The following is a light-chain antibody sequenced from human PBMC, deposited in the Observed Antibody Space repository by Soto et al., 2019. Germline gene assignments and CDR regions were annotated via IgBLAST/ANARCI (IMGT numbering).Light chain of an antibody. CDR1: QSVSNNY. V-gene: IGKV3-20*01. CDR3: QHYGSSPPVYT. J-gene: IGKJ2*01. Sequence: IVLTQSPGTLSLSPGERATLSCRASQSVSNNYLALYQQRPGQAPRVLMYGASIRATGMPDRFSGSGSGTYFTLTISRLAPEDFAVYYCQHYGSSPPVYTFGQGTKLE. CDR2: GAS.